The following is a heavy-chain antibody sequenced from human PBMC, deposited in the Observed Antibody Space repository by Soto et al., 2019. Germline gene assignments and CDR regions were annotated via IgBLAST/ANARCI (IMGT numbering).Heavy chain of an antibody. CDR2: INDDGSST. Sequence: EVQLVESGGGLVQPGGSLRLSCAASGFTFSSYWMHWVRQAPGKGLVWVSRINDDGSSTSYADSVKGRFTISRDNAKNTLYLQINSLRAEDTAVYYCARVPLFSGSPGYFDYWGQGTLVTVSS. D-gene: IGHD3-3*01. V-gene: IGHV3-74*01. CDR3: ARVPLFSGSPGYFDY. CDR1: GFTFSSYW. J-gene: IGHJ4*02.